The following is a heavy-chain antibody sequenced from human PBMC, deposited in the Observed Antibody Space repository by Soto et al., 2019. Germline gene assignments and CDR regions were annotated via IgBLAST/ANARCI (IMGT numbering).Heavy chain of an antibody. CDR2: INHSGST. V-gene: IGHV4-34*01. J-gene: IGHJ5*02. CDR1: GGSFSGNY. CDR3: ARALCSGCSCYDVRFAWFDP. D-gene: IGHD2-15*01. Sequence: SETLSLTCAVYGGSFSGNYWSWIRQPPGKGLEWIGEINHSGSTNYNPSLKSRVTISVDTSKNQFSLKLSSVTAADTAVYYCARALCSGCSCYDVRFAWFDPWGQGTLVIGSS.